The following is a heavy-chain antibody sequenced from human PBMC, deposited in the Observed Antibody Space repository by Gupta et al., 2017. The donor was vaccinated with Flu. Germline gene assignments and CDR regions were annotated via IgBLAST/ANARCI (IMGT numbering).Heavy chain of an antibody. CDR3: SRGGGYIFSYPLGD. J-gene: IGHJ4*02. Sequence: RQAPGEGLEWASVLSGIGCSINSQDSVKGRCTISSYNARNTLYLQMNRLRAGVTAVDYCSRGGGYIFSYPLGDWGQGTPVTVSS. V-gene: IGHV3-23*01. CDR2: LSGIGCSI. D-gene: IGHD5-12*01.